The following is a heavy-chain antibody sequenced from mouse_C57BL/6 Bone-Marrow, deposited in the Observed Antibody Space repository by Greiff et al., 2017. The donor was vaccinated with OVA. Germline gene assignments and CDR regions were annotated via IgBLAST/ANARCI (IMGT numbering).Heavy chain of an antibody. CDR2: IDPETGGT. CDR1: GYTFTDYE. D-gene: IGHD2-5*01. V-gene: IGHV1-15*01. J-gene: IGHJ4*01. CDR3: TRGYSNYYAMDY. Sequence: VQLQQSGAELVRPGASVTLSCKASGYTFTDYEMHWVKQTPVHGLEWIGAIDPETGGTAYNQKFKGKAILTADKYSSTAYMELRSLTSADSAVYYCTRGYSNYYAMDYWGQGTSVTVSS.